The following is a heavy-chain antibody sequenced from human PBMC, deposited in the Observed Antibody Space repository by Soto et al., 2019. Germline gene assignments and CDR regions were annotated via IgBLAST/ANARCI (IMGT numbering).Heavy chain of an antibody. Sequence: ASVKVSCKASGYTFTGYYMPWLLQAPGQGLEWMGWINPNSGGTNYAQKFQGWVTMTRDTSISTAYMELSRLRSDDTAVYYCARVGVGEELELQTKDYYGMDVWGQGTTVTVSS. CDR2: INPNSGGT. CDR1: GYTFTGYY. D-gene: IGHD1-7*01. CDR3: ARVGVGEELELQTKDYYGMDV. V-gene: IGHV1-2*04. J-gene: IGHJ6*02.